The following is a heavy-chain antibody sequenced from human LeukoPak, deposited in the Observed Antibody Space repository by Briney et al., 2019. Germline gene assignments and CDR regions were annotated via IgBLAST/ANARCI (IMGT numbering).Heavy chain of an antibody. CDR1: GGSISVYY. D-gene: IGHD3-10*01. Sequence: PSETLSLTCTVSGGSISVYYWSWMRQTLGKGLEWIGYIYYSGSTNYNPSLRSRVTISVDTSKNQFSLKLSSVTAADTAIYYCARDAVVRGVITGTDYWGQGTQVTVSS. V-gene: IGHV4-59*01. J-gene: IGHJ4*02. CDR3: ARDAVVRGVITGTDY. CDR2: IYYSGST.